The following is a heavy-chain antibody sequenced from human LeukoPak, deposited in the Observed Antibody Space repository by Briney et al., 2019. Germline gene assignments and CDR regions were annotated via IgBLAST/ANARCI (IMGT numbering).Heavy chain of an antibody. CDR3: ARLPLTIFGVVYQNYFDY. CDR1: GGSFSGYY. V-gene: IGHV4-34*01. CDR2: INHSGST. J-gene: IGHJ4*02. Sequence: SETLSLTCAVYGGSFSGYYWSWIRQPPGKGLEWIGEINHSGSTNYNPSLKSRVTISVDTSKNQCSLKLRSMTAADTPVSYCARLPLTIFGVVYQNYFDYWGQGTLVTVSS. D-gene: IGHD3-3*01.